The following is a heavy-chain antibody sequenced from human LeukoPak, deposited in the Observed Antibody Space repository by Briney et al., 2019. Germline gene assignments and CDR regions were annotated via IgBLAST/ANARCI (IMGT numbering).Heavy chain of an antibody. CDR3: ARDGGVGVWDTAMVQANN. D-gene: IGHD5-18*01. J-gene: IGHJ4*02. CDR1: GFTFSSYG. V-gene: IGHV3-30*03. CDR2: ISYDGSNK. Sequence: GGSLRLSCAASGFTFSSYGMHWVRQAPGKGLEWVAVISYDGSNKYYADSVKGRFTISRDNSKNTLYLQMNSLRAEDTAVYYCARDGGVGVWDTAMVQANNWGQGTLVTVSS.